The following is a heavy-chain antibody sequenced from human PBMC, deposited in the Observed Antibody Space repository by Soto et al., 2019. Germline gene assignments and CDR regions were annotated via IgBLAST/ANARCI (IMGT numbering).Heavy chain of an antibody. CDR1: GGSISTYY. CDR3: ARTAVPAARVDWFDP. Sequence: LPETLSLTCTVSGGSISTYYWSWIRQPPGKGLEWIGYIYSSGSTNYNPSLKSRVTISVDASKNQFSLKLSSVTAADTAVYYCARTAVPAARVDWFDPWGQGTLVTVSS. J-gene: IGHJ5*02. V-gene: IGHV4-59*01. D-gene: IGHD2-2*01. CDR2: IYSSGST.